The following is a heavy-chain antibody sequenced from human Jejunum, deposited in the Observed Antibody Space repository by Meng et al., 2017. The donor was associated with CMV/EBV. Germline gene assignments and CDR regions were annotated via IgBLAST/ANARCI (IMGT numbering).Heavy chain of an antibody. J-gene: IGHJ4*02. CDR3: AREGTDYNYFDY. V-gene: IGHV4-61*08. Sequence: VSGGSVPSGDYYWNWIRQSPGKGLEWIAYIHYNGQTKSNPSLQSRVTTSVDTSKNQVSLKLRSVTAADTAVYYCAREGTDYNYFDYWGQGTLVTVSS. CDR1: GGSVPSGDYY. CDR2: IHYNGQT. D-gene: IGHD3/OR15-3a*01.